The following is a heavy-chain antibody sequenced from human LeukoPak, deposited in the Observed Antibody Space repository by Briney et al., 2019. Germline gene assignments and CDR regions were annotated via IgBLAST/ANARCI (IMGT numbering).Heavy chain of an antibody. CDR2: MNPNSGNT. J-gene: IGHJ5*02. D-gene: IGHD6-13*01. V-gene: IGHV1-8*01. CDR3: ARRGSSWYNWFDP. CDR1: GYTFTSYD. Sequence: ASVKVSCKASGYTFTSYDINWVRQATGQGLEWMGWMNPNSGNTGYAQKSQGRVTMTRNTSISTAYMELSSLRSEDTAVYYCARRGSSWYNWFDPWGQGTLVTVSS.